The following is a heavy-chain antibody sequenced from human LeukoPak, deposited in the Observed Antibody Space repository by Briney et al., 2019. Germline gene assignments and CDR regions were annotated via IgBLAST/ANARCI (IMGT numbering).Heavy chain of an antibody. CDR1: GASVSSDY. D-gene: IGHD4-4*01. V-gene: IGHV4-59*08. Sequence: SETLSLTCSVSGASVSSDYWSWIRQSPGKGLEWIGYIYHSGHTMSNPSLKSRVSLSLDTSNNQFSLKLSSVTAADTAVYYCARHPFQYPFDHWGQGTVVSVSS. J-gene: IGHJ5*02. CDR3: ARHPFQYPFDH. CDR2: IYHSGHT.